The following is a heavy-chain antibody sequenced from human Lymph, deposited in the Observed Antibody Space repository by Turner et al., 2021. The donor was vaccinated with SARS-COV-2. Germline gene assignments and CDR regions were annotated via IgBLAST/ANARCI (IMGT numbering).Heavy chain of an antibody. CDR2: ISGDGGST. J-gene: IGHJ4*02. CDR3: AKEGLSGRRLQFVPYFAY. D-gene: IGHD5-12*01. CDR1: GLTFDDYA. Sequence: EVQLVESGGGVVQPGRSLRLSCAASGLTFDDYAMHWVRQAPGKGLEWVSLISGDGGSTYYADSVKGRFTISRDDSKNSLYLQINSLRTEDTALYYCAKEGLSGRRLQFVPYFAYWGQGTLVSVSS. V-gene: IGHV3-43*02.